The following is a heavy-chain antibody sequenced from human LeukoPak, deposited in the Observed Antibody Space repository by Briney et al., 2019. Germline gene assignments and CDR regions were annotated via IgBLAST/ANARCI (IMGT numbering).Heavy chain of an antibody. V-gene: IGHV4-61*05. CDR3: ARQGRYFDY. Sequence: PSETLSLTCTVSGGSISSSSYYWGWIRQPPGKGLEWIGYISYSGSTNYSPSLKGRVTMSLDTSKNHFSLKLSSVTAADTAVYYCARQGRYFDYWGQGTLVTVSS. CDR2: ISYSGST. CDR1: GGSISSSSYY. J-gene: IGHJ4*02.